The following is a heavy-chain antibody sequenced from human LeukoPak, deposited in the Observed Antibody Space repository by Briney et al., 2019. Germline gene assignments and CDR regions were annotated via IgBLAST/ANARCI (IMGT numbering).Heavy chain of an antibody. J-gene: IGHJ3*02. CDR2: ISGSGGST. V-gene: IGHV3-23*01. D-gene: IGHD3-22*01. Sequence: SGGSLRLSSAASGFTFSSYAMSWVRQAPGKGLEWVSAISGSGGSTYYADSVKGRFTISRDNSKNTLYLQMNSLRAEDTAVYYCAKDYGYYYDSSGYYYGDDAFDIWGQGTMVTVSS. CDR3: AKDYGYYYDSSGYYYGDDAFDI. CDR1: GFTFSSYA.